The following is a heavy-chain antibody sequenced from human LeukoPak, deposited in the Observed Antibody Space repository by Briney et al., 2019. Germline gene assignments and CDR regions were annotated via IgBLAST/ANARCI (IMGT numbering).Heavy chain of an antibody. J-gene: IGHJ5*02. CDR1: GFAFDDFC. V-gene: IGHV3-48*04. D-gene: IGHD6-19*01. CDR2: IRHRSEAV. Sequence: GGSLTLSCAASGFAFDDFCMNWVRQAPGKGLEWISYIRHRSEAVHYADSVKGRFTISRDNAKNSLYLQMNSLRAEDTAVYYCARDRRLSAVAGDAGNWFDPWGQGTLVTVSS. CDR3: ARDRRLSAVAGDAGNWFDP.